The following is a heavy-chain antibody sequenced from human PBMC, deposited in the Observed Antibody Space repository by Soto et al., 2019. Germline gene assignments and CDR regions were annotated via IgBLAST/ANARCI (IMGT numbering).Heavy chain of an antibody. CDR2: IIPIFGTA. CDR3: ARDQNYDFWSGYSFDP. CDR1: GGTFSSYA. D-gene: IGHD3-3*01. Sequence: SVKVSCKASGGTFSSYAISWVRQAPGQGLEWMGGIIPIFGTANYAQKFQGRVTITADESTSTAYMELSSLRSEDTAVYYCARDQNYDFWSGYSFDPWGQGTLVTVSS. V-gene: IGHV1-69*13. J-gene: IGHJ5*02.